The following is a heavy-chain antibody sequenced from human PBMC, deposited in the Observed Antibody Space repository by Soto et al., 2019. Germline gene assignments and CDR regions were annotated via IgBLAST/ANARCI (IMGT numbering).Heavy chain of an antibody. V-gene: IGHV3-21*01. CDR2: ISSSSSYI. Sequence: GGSLRLSCAASGFTFSSYSMNWVRQAPGKGLEWVSSISSSSSYIYYADSVKGRFTISRDNAKNSLYLQMNSLRAEDTAVYYCASCSSGWFPFDYWGQGTLVTGSS. J-gene: IGHJ4*02. CDR1: GFTFSSYS. D-gene: IGHD6-19*01. CDR3: ASCSSGWFPFDY.